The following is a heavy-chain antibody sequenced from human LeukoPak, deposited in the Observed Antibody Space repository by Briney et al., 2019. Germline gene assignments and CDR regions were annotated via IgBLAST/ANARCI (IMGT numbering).Heavy chain of an antibody. V-gene: IGHV1-18*01. D-gene: IGHD3-16*01. CDR2: VSTYSGNT. CDR3: ARDVNWAFDY. Sequence: ASVKVSCRPSGYSFSTYGISWVRQAPGQGLEWMGWVSTYSGNTIYAEKFQGRVTMTTDTSTTTAYVELRSLRFGDTAVYYCARDVNWAFDYWGQGSLVTVSS. CDR1: GYSFSTYG. J-gene: IGHJ4*02.